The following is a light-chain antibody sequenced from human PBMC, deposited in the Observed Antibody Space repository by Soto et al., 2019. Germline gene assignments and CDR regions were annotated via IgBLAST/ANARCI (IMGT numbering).Light chain of an antibody. Sequence: QSDLTKPTSGSGSPGQSIAISCTGTSSDVGGYDFVSWFQQEPGKAPKLMIYDVNYRPSGISPRFSGSKSGNTASLTISGLQPEDEADYYCCSYAGRSAPYVFGPGTKVTVL. J-gene: IGLJ1*01. CDR1: SSDVGGYDF. CDR3: CSYAGRSAPYV. V-gene: IGLV2-14*01. CDR2: DVN.